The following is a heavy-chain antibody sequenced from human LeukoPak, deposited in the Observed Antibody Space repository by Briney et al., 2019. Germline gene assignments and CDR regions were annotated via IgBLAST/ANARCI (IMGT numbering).Heavy chain of an antibody. Sequence: SQTLSLTRTVSGYSISSGYYWGWVRQPPGKGLEWIGSIYHSGSTYYTLPLKRRVTISVDPSKNQFSRKLSSVTAADAAVYYCARATFIVVVPAAKWPVAPGVVDYWGEGTLVTVSS. V-gene: IGHV4-38-2*02. J-gene: IGHJ4*02. CDR2: IYHSGST. CDR3: ARATFIVVVPAAKWPVAPGVVDY. CDR1: GYSISSGYY. D-gene: IGHD2-2*01.